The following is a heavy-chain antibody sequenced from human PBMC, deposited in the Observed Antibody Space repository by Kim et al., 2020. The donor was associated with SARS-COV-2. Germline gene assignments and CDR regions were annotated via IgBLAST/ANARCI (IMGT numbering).Heavy chain of an antibody. CDR3: ARARAGLDYSNSPLGY. CDR2: IWYDGSNK. V-gene: IGHV3-33*01. D-gene: IGHD4-4*01. CDR1: GFTFSSYG. Sequence: GGSLRLSCAASGFTFSSYGMHWVRQAPGKGLEWVAVIWYDGSNKYYADSVKGRFTISRDNSKNTLYLQMNSLRAEDTAVYYCARARAGLDYSNSPLGYWGQGTLVTVSS. J-gene: IGHJ4*02.